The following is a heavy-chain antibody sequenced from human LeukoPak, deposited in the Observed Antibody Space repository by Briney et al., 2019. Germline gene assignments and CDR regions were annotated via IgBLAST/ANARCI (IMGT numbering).Heavy chain of an antibody. CDR1: GFTFSSYW. J-gene: IGHJ6*03. CDR2: INTDGSST. CDR3: ARDPIHYDFWSGYSSHYYMDV. D-gene: IGHD3-3*01. Sequence: GGSLRLSCAASGFTFSSYWIHWVRQAPGKGLVWVSRINTDGSSTSYADSVKGRFTISRDNAKNTLYLQMNSQRAEDTAVYYCARDPIHYDFWSGYSSHYYMDVWGKGTTVTVSS. V-gene: IGHV3-74*01.